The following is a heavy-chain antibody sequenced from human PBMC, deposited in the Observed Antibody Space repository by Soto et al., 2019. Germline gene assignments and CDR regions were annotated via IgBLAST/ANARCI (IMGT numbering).Heavy chain of an antibody. CDR2: TDPSDSYS. J-gene: IGHJ4*02. V-gene: IGHV5-10-1*01. D-gene: IGHD3-22*01. CDR3: VRSDYDSRGFWYASER. Sequence: PGKGLEWMGRTDPSDSYSNYSPSFQGHITISADRPINTAYLQWTSLKASDTAMYYCVRSDYDSRGFWYASERWGQGTLVTVSS.